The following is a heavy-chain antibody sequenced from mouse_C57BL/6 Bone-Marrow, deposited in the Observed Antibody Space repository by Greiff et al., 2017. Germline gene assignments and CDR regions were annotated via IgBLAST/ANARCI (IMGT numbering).Heavy chain of an antibody. CDR1: GYTFTSYW. CDR2: IDPSDSYT. V-gene: IGHV1-59*01. Sequence: QVQLQQPGAELVRPGTSVKLSCKASGYTFTSYWMHWVKQRPGQGLEWIGVIDPSDSYTNYNQKFKGKATLTVDTSASTASMQLSSLTSEDSAVYYCAGAEGPWYLDVWGTGTTVTVSS. J-gene: IGHJ1*03. CDR3: AGAEGPWYLDV. D-gene: IGHD3-3*01.